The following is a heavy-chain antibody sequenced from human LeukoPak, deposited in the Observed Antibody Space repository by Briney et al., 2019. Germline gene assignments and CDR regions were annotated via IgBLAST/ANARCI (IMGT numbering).Heavy chain of an antibody. D-gene: IGHD3-16*01. Sequence: SETLSLTCTVSGYSISSGNYWGWIRQPPGKGLEWIGSIYHSGSTYYNPSLKSRVTLSVDTSKNQFSLKLSSVTAADTAVYYCARDRRGESIMIVLPDYWGQGTLVTVSS. CDR2: IYHSGST. J-gene: IGHJ4*02. CDR1: GYSISSGNY. V-gene: IGHV4-38-2*02. CDR3: ARDRRGESIMIVLPDY.